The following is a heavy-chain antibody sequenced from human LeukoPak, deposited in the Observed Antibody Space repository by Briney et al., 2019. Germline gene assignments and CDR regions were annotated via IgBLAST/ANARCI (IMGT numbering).Heavy chain of an antibody. CDR2: IQNSGNT. D-gene: IGHD3-22*01. Sequence: SETLSLTCTVSGYSISRFYWTWIRQPPGKGLEWIGYIQNSGNTDYNPSLKGRVSISLDTSKNQFSLSLSSVTAADTAVYFCARDAHYYDPFPAYFDFWGQGTLVTVSS. J-gene: IGHJ4*02. V-gene: IGHV4-59*12. CDR3: ARDAHYYDPFPAYFDF. CDR1: GYSISRFY.